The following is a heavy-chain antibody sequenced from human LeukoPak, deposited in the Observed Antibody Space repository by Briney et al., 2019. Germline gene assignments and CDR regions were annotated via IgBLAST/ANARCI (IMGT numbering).Heavy chain of an antibody. J-gene: IGHJ5*02. Sequence: PSETLSLTCTVSGGSISTSDYYWGWIRQPPGKGLEWIGSIYYSGNTYYNPSLKSRVTISVDTSKNQFSLRLTSVTAADTAVYYCASHGGGGSYYLNWFDPWGQGTLVTVSS. D-gene: IGHD1-26*01. CDR2: IYYSGNT. V-gene: IGHV4-39*01. CDR1: GGSISTSDYY. CDR3: ASHGGGGSYYLNWFDP.